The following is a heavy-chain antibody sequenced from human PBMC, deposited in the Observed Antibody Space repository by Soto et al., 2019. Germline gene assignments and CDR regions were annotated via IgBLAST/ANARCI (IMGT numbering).Heavy chain of an antibody. Sequence: VASVKVSCKASGYTFTSYGISWVRQAPGQGLEWMGWISAYNGNTNYAQKLQGRVTMTTDTSTSTAYMELRSLRSDDTAVYYCARANYDFWSGYGTKFDPWGQGTLVTVSS. J-gene: IGHJ5*02. CDR1: GYTFTSYG. CDR2: ISAYNGNT. V-gene: IGHV1-18*01. D-gene: IGHD3-3*01. CDR3: ARANYDFWSGYGTKFDP.